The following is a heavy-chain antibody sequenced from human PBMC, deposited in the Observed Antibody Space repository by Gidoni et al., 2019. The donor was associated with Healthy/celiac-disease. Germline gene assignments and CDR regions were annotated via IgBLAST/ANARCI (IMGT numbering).Heavy chain of an antibody. D-gene: IGHD6-19*01. V-gene: IGHV4-4*02. Sequence: QVQLQESGPGLVKPSGTLSLTCAVSGGSISSGTWWSWVRQPPGKGLEWIGEIYHSGSTNYNPSLKSRVTISVDKSKNQFSLKLSSVTAADTAVYYCASRPQYSSGWYGSSAFDIWGQGTMVTVSS. CDR2: IYHSGST. J-gene: IGHJ3*02. CDR1: GGSISSGTW. CDR3: ASRPQYSSGWYGSSAFDI.